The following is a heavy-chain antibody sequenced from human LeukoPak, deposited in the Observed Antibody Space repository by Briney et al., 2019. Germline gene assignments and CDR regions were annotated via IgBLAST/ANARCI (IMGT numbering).Heavy chain of an antibody. CDR2: IRYDGIYK. CDR3: AAVIDY. V-gene: IGHV3-30*02. Sequence: GGSLRLSCAASGFTFSSYSMNWVRQAPGKGLEWVAFIRYDGIYKYYADSVKGRFTIFRDNANNSVYLQMNNLRAEDTAVYYCAAVIDYWGQGTLVTVSS. J-gene: IGHJ4*02. CDR1: GFTFSSYS.